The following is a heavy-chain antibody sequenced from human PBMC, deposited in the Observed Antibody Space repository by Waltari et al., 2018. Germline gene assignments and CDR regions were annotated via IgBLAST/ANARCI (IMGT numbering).Heavy chain of an antibody. CDR2: IGTAGDT. J-gene: IGHJ4*02. CDR3: ARGGSSSWYIDY. CDR1: GFTFSSYD. V-gene: IGHV3-13*01. D-gene: IGHD6-13*01. Sequence: EVQLVESGGGLVQPGGSLRLSCAASGFTFSSYDMHWVRQATGKGLEWVSAIGTAGDTYYPGSGKGRFTISRENAKNSLYLQMNSLRAGGTAVYYCARGGSSSWYIDYWGQGTLVTVSS.